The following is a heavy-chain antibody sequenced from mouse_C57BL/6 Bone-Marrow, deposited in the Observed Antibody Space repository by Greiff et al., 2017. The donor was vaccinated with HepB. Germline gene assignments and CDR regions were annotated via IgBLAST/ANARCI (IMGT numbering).Heavy chain of an antibody. Sequence: VKLMESGPGLVAPSQSLSITCTVSGFSLTSYGVHWVRQPPGKGLEWLVVIWSDGSTTYNSARKSRLSISKDNSKSQVFLKMNSLQTDDTAMYYCARHVAYYSNRYAMDYWGQGPSVTVSS. D-gene: IGHD2-5*01. CDR3: ARHVAYYSNRYAMDY. CDR1: GFSLTSYG. V-gene: IGHV2-6-1*01. CDR2: IWSDGST. J-gene: IGHJ4*01.